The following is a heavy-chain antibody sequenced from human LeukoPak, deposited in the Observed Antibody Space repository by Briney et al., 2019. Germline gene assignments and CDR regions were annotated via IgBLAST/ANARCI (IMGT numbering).Heavy chain of an antibody. J-gene: IGHJ4*02. D-gene: IGHD2-2*02. CDR1: GYSFTDYF. CDR3: ARADHGTRSDGFYTLDY. V-gene: IGHV1-2*02. Sequence: GASVKVSCKTSGYSFTDYFMHWVRQAPGQGLECMGWMNPRSGDTNYAQKFQGRVTVTRDTSISTAYMELSRLRSDDTAVYYYARADHGTRSDGFYTLDYWGQGSLVTVSS. CDR2: MNPRSGDT.